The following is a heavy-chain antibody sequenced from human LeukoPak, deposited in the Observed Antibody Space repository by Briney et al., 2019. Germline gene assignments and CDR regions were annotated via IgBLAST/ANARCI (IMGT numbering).Heavy chain of an antibody. Sequence: ASVKVSCKASGYTFTNYDINWVRQATGQGLEWMGWMNPNSGNTGYAQKFQGRGTMTRNTSITTAYMELSSLGSEDTAVYYCARRRGWPNYFDYWGQGTLVTVSS. CDR3: ARRRGWPNYFDY. V-gene: IGHV1-8*01. D-gene: IGHD6-19*01. J-gene: IGHJ4*02. CDR1: GYTFTNYD. CDR2: MNPNSGNT.